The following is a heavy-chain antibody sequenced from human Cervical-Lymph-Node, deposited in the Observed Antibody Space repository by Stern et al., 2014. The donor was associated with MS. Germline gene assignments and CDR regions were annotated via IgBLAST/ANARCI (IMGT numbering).Heavy chain of an antibody. Sequence: VQLEESGGGVVQPGRSLRLSCAASGSTFSSYGIHWVRQAPGKGLEWVAVISNDGNTKYYADSVKGRFTISRDNSKNTLYLQMNSLRAEDTAVYYCAKEPSGTSPGCFDNWGQGTLVTVSS. CDR1: GSTFSSYG. D-gene: IGHD1-26*01. J-gene: IGHJ4*02. CDR3: AKEPSGTSPGCFDN. V-gene: IGHV3-30*18. CDR2: ISNDGNTK.